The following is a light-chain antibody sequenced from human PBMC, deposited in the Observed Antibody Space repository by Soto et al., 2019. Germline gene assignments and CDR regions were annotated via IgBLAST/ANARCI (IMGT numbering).Light chain of an antibody. J-gene: IGLJ1*01. CDR2: EVS. V-gene: IGLV2-14*01. CDR3: SSYVSSNTYV. Sequence: QSALTQPASVSGSPGQSITISCTGTSSDVGGYNYVSWYQQHPGKAPKVMIYEVSNRPSGVSNRFSGSKSGNTASLTISGLQAEDEADYYCSSYVSSNTYVFGAGPKVTVL. CDR1: SSDVGGYNY.